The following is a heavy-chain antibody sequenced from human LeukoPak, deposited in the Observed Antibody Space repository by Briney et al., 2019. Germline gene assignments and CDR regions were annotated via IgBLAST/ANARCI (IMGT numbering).Heavy chain of an antibody. Sequence: SETLSLTCAVYGGSFSGYYWSWIRQPPGKGLEWIGEINHSGSTNYNPSLKSRVTISVDTSKNQFSLKLSSVTPEDTAVYYCTRAGGDGHTWRGNFFDHWGQGTLVTVSS. CDR3: TRAGGDGHTWRGNFFDH. J-gene: IGHJ4*02. D-gene: IGHD5-24*01. V-gene: IGHV4-34*01. CDR1: GGSFSGYY. CDR2: INHSGST.